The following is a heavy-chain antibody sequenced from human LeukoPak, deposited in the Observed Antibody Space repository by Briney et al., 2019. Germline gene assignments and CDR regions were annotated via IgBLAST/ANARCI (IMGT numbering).Heavy chain of an antibody. CDR1: GFTLSSHR. J-gene: IGHJ4*02. Sequence: GGSLRLSCAASGFTLSSHRMNWVRQAPGKGLEWVSDISRSSSEIHYADSVTGRFTISRDNAKNTLYLQMNSLRAEDTAVYYCARRGAVAGTFDYWGQGTLATVSS. D-gene: IGHD6-19*01. CDR2: ISRSSSEI. CDR3: ARRGAVAGTFDY. V-gene: IGHV3-21*05.